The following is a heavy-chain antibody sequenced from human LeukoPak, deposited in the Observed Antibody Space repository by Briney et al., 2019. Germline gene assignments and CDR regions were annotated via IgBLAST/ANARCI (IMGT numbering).Heavy chain of an antibody. J-gene: IGHJ4*02. Sequence: SETLSLTCDVYGGSLSDSSWSWVRQSPGMGLEWIGDISRSGGTKYNPSLNNRVIIYADASKNQSSLKLSSVTAADTAVYYCARGHYSGSYGVRPRYFDYWGQGTLVTVS. CDR2: ISRSGGT. CDR1: GGSLSDSS. CDR3: ARGHYSGSYGVRPRYFDY. V-gene: IGHV4-34*01. D-gene: IGHD1-26*01.